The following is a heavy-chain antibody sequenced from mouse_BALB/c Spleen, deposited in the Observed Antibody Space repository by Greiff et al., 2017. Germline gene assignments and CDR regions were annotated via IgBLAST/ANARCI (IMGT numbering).Heavy chain of an antibody. J-gene: IGHJ2*01. D-gene: IGHD1-3*01. CDR2: INPSNGRT. CDR1: GYTFTNYW. CDR3: ALNFYFDY. V-gene: IGHV1S81*02. Sequence: VKLVESGAELVKPGASVKLSCKASGYTFTNYWMHWVKQRPGQGLEWIGEINPSNGRTNYNEKFKSKATLTVDKSSSTAYMQLSSLTSEDSAVYYCALNFYFDYWGQGTTLTVSS.